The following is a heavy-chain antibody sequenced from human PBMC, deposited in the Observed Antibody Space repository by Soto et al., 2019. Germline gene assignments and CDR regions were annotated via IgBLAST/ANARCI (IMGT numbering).Heavy chain of an antibody. J-gene: IGHJ4*02. D-gene: IGHD2-2*01. V-gene: IGHV3-64D*06. Sequence: GGSLRLSCSASGFTFSSNAMYWVRQAPGKGLEYVSGISTNGGSTYYAEYVKGRFTISRDNSKNTLYLQMSSLRAEDTAVFFFVKASLSYQLLSYSYYWGQGALVTVSS. CDR3: VKASLSYQLLSYSYY. CDR2: ISTNGGST. CDR1: GFTFSSNA.